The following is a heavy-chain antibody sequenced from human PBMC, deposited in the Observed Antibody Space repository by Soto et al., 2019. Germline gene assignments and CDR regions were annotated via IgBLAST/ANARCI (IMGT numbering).Heavy chain of an antibody. CDR2: IYSSENT. CDR1: CLSVTSRSSS. CDR3: ARHWGRGAAGTCYN. J-gene: IGHJ4*02. D-gene: IGHD6-13*01. V-gene: IGHV4-39*01. Sequence: PFGXLSLTSTYSCLSVTSRSSSWAWIRQSPRKGLEWIGTIYSSENTYYNPSLLSRVTISVDTSKNQFSLKLSSVTAADTAVYYCARHWGRGAAGTCYNWGQGTLVS.